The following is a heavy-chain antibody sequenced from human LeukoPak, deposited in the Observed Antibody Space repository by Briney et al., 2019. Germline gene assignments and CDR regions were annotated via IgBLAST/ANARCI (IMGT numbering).Heavy chain of an antibody. Sequence: GGSLRLSCAASGFTFSDYYMSWIRQAPGKGLEWVSYISSSSSYTNYADSVKGRFTISRDNAKNSLYLQMNSLRAEDTAVYYCARDPTMVRVSDTINWCGPWGQGNLVTVSS. V-gene: IGHV3-11*06. J-gene: IGHJ5*02. CDR1: GFTFSDYY. D-gene: IGHD3-10*01. CDR2: ISSSSSYT. CDR3: ARDPTMVRVSDTINWCGP.